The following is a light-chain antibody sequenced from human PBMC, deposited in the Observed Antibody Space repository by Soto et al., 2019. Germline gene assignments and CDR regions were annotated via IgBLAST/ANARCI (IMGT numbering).Light chain of an antibody. CDR2: GAS. CDR1: QSLSSNN. CDR3: QQYGSART. Sequence: EIVLTQSPGTVSLSPGERATLSCRASQSLSSNNLAWYRQKPGQAPRLLVYGASNRATGVPDRFSGSGSGTDFTLTISRLEPEDVAVYYGQQYGSARTFGGGTKVEIK. V-gene: IGKV3-20*01. J-gene: IGKJ4*01.